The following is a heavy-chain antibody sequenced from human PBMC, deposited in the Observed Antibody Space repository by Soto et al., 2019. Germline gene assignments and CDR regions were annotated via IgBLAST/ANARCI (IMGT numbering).Heavy chain of an antibody. Sequence: QVQLVQSGAEVKMPGASVKVSCKTSGYIFTSRYMHWVRQAPGQGLEWMAIINPSGGDTVYAQRLQGRDTVTSDTSTNTVYMEQSALTPDDTAVYFCARDWGGTDWANEALDMWSQRTWVIISS. CDR3: ARDWGGTDWANEALDM. CDR2: INPSGGDT. D-gene: IGHD3-16*01. V-gene: IGHV1-46*01. J-gene: IGHJ3*02. CDR1: GYIFTSRY.